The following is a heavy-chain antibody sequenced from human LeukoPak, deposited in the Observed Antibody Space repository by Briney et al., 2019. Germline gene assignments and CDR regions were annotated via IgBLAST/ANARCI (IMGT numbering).Heavy chain of an antibody. V-gene: IGHV3-23*01. D-gene: IGHD2-15*01. CDR3: EKEGFYCSGGSCYSFYYYYMDV. Sequence: VGSPRHSSVQPGVTAIASSMSSGRQARGKGRERGSRISRRVGGTYYADSPKGRFTIPRDKSENALYRQMKNLTAEDTAVYYCEKEGFYCSGGSCYSFYYYYMDVWGKGTTVTVSS. CDR1: GVTAIASS. J-gene: IGHJ6*03. CDR2: ISRRVGGT.